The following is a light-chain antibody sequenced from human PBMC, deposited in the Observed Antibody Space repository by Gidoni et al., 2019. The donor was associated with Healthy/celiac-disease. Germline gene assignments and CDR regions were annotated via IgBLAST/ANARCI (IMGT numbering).Light chain of an antibody. Sequence: DIQMTQSPSSLSASVGDRVTITCRASQSISSYLTWYQQKPGKDPKLLISAASSLQSGVPSRFSGSGSGTAFTLTISSLQPEDFATYYCQQSYSTPLTFGGXTKVEIK. CDR2: AAS. CDR3: QQSYSTPLT. V-gene: IGKV1-39*01. J-gene: IGKJ4*01. CDR1: QSISSY.